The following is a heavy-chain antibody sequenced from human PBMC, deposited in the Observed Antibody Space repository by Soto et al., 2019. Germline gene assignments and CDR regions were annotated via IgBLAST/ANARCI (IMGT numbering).Heavy chain of an antibody. V-gene: IGHV3-21*01. CDR2: INSSSSYI. D-gene: IGHD3-3*01. CDR3: ARVGDGDFWSGYYSAHYYSGMDV. CDR1: GFXFSSYS. Sequence: GRSLXLSCAASGFXFSSYSMNWVRQAPGKGLEWVSSINSSSSYIYYADSVKGRFTISRDNAKNSLYLQMNSLRAEDTAVYYCARVGDGDFWSGYYSAHYYSGMDVWGQGTTVTVSS. J-gene: IGHJ6*02.